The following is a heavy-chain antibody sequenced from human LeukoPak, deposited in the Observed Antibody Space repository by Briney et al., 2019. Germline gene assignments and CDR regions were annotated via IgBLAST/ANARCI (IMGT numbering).Heavy chain of an antibody. CDR3: ARPSGWYGGSFDY. CDR2: IYYSGST. V-gene: IGHV4-59*12. D-gene: IGHD6-19*01. CDR1: GGSISSYY. Sequence: SETLSLTCAVYGGSISSYYWSWIRQPPGKGLEWIGYIYYSGSTNYNPSLKSRVTISVDTSKNQFSLKLSSVTAADTAVYYCARPSGWYGGSFDYWGQGTLVTVSS. J-gene: IGHJ4*02.